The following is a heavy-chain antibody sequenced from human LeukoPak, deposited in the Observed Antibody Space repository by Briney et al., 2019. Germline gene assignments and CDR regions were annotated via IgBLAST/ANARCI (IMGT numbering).Heavy chain of an antibody. CDR2: ISAYNGNT. D-gene: IGHD2-2*01. CDR1: GYTFSSYG. CDR3: ARDVGDIVTVPSAISVP. Sequence: ASVKVSCKASGYTFSSYGISWVRQAPGQGLEWMGWISAYNGNTNYAQMVQGRVTMTTDTSTSTAYMEVRSLRSDDTAMYYCARDVGDIVTVPSAISVPWGQGTLVTVSS. J-gene: IGHJ5*02. V-gene: IGHV1-18*01.